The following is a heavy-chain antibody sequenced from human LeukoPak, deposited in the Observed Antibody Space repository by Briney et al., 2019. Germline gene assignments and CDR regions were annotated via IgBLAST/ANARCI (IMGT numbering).Heavy chain of an antibody. J-gene: IGHJ5*02. Sequence: RPSETLSLTCSVSGGSISSSTYYWGWIRQPPGKGLEWIGSIYDSGITYYNPSLKSRVTISVDTSKNQFSLKLRSVTAADTAVYYCARIMVRGYSWFDPWGQGTLVTVSS. D-gene: IGHD3-10*01. CDR3: ARIMVRGYSWFDP. V-gene: IGHV4-39*07. CDR1: GGSISSSTYY. CDR2: IYDSGIT.